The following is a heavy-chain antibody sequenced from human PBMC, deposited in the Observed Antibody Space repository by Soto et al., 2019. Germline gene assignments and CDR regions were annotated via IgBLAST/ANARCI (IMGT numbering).Heavy chain of an antibody. CDR2: IYYSGTT. D-gene: IGHD4-17*01. V-gene: IGHV4-39*01. CDR3: ASLNYDYGSKYFDS. J-gene: IGHJ4*01. CDR1: GDSISSSFYY. Sequence: PSETLSLTCNVSGDSISSSFYYWGWIRQPPGKGLEWIGAIYYSGTTYYNPSLKTRVSLFLHTSENQFSLRLTSVTAADTAVYFCASLNYDYGSKYFDSWGHGTLVTVSS.